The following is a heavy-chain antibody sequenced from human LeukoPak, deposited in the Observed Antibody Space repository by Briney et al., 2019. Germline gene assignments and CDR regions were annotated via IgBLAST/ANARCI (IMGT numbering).Heavy chain of an antibody. V-gene: IGHV1-24*01. CDR2: FDPEDGET. CDR3: ATWDAGGGYLGY. J-gene: IGHJ4*02. D-gene: IGHD3-16*02. CDR1: GYTLTELS. Sequence: ASVKVSCEVSGYTLTELSMHWVRQAPGKGLEWMGGFDPEDGETIYAQKFQGRVTMTGDTSTDTAYMELSSLRSEDTAVYYCATWDAGGGYLGYWGQGTLVTVSS.